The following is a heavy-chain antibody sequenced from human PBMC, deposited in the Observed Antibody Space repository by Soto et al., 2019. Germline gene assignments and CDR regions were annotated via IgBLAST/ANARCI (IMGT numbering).Heavy chain of an antibody. D-gene: IGHD2-2*01. Sequence: QVQLVQSGAELRKPGGSVKVACKASGYPFISYGFSWVRQAPGQGLEWLGWISAYNGDTKYEQKFQGRITMTTDTSTSTAYMELRSLKSDDTAVYYCARVVAPAAIPLPVDYWGQGTLVTVSS. CDR3: ARVVAPAAIPLPVDY. J-gene: IGHJ4*02. CDR2: ISAYNGDT. CDR1: GYPFISYG. V-gene: IGHV1-18*01.